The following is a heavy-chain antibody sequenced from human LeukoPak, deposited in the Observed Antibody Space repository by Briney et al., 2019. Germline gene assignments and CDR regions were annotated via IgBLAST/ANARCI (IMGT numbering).Heavy chain of an antibody. D-gene: IGHD4-17*01. CDR2: IYYSGST. V-gene: IGHV4-59*01. CDR3: ARTGSTVTMLYPFDH. J-gene: IGHJ4*01. Sequence: SETVSLTCAVSGGSISSYYWSWTRQPPGKGLEWIGYIYYSGSTNYNPSLKSRVSISVDTSKNQFSLKLSSVTAADTAVYYCARTGSTVTMLYPFDHWGEGSLASVSS. CDR1: GGSISSYY.